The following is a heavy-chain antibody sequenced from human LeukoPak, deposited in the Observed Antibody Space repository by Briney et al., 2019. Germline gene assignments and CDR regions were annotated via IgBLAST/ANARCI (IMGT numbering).Heavy chain of an antibody. V-gene: IGHV3-48*01. Sequence: PGGSLRLSCAASGFTFSSYGMSWVRQAPGKGLEWVSFISSLSGTREYADSVKGRFTISRDNAKNSLYLQMNSLRAEDTAVYYCARDQGGSYSYWGQGTLVTVSS. CDR2: ISSLSGTR. CDR1: GFTFSSYG. J-gene: IGHJ4*02. D-gene: IGHD1-26*01. CDR3: ARDQGGSYSY.